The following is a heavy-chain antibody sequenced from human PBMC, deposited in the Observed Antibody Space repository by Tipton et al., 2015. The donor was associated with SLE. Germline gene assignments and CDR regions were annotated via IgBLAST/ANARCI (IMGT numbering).Heavy chain of an antibody. Sequence: TLSLTCTVSGGSISNSDYFWGWVRQSPEKGLEWIGIIHYSGTTYYNPSLKSRVTISVDTSKNQFSLKVNSLTAADTAVYYCARDRASCTRTTGYGDNWVDPWGQGTLVTVSS. CDR3: ARDRASCTRTTGYGDNWVDP. J-gene: IGHJ5*02. V-gene: IGHV4-39*07. D-gene: IGHD2-2*01. CDR1: GGSISNSDYF. CDR2: IHYSGTT.